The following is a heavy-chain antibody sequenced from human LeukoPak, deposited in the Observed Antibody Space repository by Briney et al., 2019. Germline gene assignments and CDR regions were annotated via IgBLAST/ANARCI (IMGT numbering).Heavy chain of an antibody. Sequence: GGSLRLSCAASGFTFSSYWMSWVRQAPGKGLEWVANIKQDGSEKYYADSVKGRFTISRDKSKNTLYLQMNSLRAEDTAVYYCAKDIEEWLVKGGGCFDYWGQGTLVTVSS. D-gene: IGHD6-19*01. CDR3: AKDIEEWLVKGGGCFDY. V-gene: IGHV3-7*01. J-gene: IGHJ4*02. CDR1: GFTFSSYW. CDR2: IKQDGSEK.